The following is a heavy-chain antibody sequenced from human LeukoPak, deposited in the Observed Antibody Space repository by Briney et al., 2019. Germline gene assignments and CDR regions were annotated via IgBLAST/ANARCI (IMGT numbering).Heavy chain of an antibody. Sequence: SETLSLTCAVSGASVSGNHWSWIRQSPEKGLEWIGHIFHDGVTDYNPSLKSRVTILPDTSKNQFSLRLTSVTAADTAVYYCARFSRWLPFEYWGQGTLVTVSS. CDR3: ARFSRWLPFEY. CDR1: GASVSGNH. CDR2: IFHDGVT. D-gene: IGHD5-12*01. J-gene: IGHJ4*02. V-gene: IGHV4-59*02.